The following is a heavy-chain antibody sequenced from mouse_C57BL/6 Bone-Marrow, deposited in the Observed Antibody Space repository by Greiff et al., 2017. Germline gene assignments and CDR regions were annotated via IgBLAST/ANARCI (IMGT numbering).Heavy chain of an antibody. V-gene: IGHV14-4*01. D-gene: IGHD2-1*01. CDR1: GFNIKDDY. J-gene: IGHJ2*01. CDR2: IDPENGDT. Sequence: VQLQQSGAELVRPGASVKLSCTASGFNIKDDYMHWVKQRPEQGLEWIGWIDPENGDTEYASKFQGKATITADTSSTTASLQLSSLTSEDTAVYYCTPYGKFDYWGQGTTLTVSS. CDR3: TPYGKFDY.